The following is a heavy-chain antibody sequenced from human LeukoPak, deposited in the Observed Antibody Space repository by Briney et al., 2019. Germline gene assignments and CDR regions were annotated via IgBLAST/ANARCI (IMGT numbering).Heavy chain of an antibody. CDR1: GYSISSGYY. CDR3: ARLLTYCSSTSCFFSAFDI. CDR2: IYHSGST. D-gene: IGHD2-2*01. V-gene: IGHV4-38-2*01. J-gene: IGHJ3*02. Sequence: SETLSLTCAVSGYSISSGYYWGWIRQPPGKGLGWIGSIYHSGSTYYNPSLKSRVTISVDTSKNQFSLKLSSVTAADTAVYYCARLLTYCSSTSCFFSAFDIWGQGTMVTVTS.